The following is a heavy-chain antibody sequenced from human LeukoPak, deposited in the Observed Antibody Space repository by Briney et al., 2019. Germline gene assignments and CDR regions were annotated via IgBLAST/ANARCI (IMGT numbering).Heavy chain of an antibody. V-gene: IGHV3-23*01. CDR1: GFTFRSYA. CDR3: AKGSYYDSSGSFYFDY. CDR2: ISGSGDNT. D-gene: IGHD3-22*01. Sequence: GSLRLSCAASGFTFRSYAMSWVRQAPGKGLEWVSGISGSGDNTYYADSVKGRFTISSDNSKNTLYVQVNSLGTEDTAAYYCAKGSYYDSSGSFYFDYWGQGTLVTVSS. J-gene: IGHJ4*02.